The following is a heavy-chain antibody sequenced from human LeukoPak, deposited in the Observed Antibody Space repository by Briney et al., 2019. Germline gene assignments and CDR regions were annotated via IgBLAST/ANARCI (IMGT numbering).Heavy chain of an antibody. J-gene: IGHJ6*03. D-gene: IGHD2-2*01. CDR2: IYTSGST. Sequence: SETLSLTCTVSGGSISSYYWSWIRQPAGKGLEWIGRIYTSGSTNYNPSLKSRVTMSVDTSKNQFSLKLSSVTAADTAVYYCARMVEEGVPAEDYYYYMDVWGKGTTVTVSS. CDR3: ARMVEEGVPAEDYYYYMDV. CDR1: GGSISSYY. V-gene: IGHV4-4*07.